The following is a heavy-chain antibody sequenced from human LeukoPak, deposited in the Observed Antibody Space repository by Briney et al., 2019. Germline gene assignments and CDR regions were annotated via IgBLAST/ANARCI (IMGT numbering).Heavy chain of an antibody. V-gene: IGHV3-23*01. D-gene: IGHD4-11*01. CDR3: AKSLLYYSNYDYAFDI. CDR1: GFTFSSYA. CDR2: VSGSGGST. Sequence: GGSLRLSCAASGFTFSSYAMSWVRQAPGKGLEWVSAVSGSGGSTYYADSVKGRFTISRDNSKNTLYLQMNSLRAEDTAVYYCAKSLLYYSNYDYAFDIWGQGTMVTVSS. J-gene: IGHJ3*02.